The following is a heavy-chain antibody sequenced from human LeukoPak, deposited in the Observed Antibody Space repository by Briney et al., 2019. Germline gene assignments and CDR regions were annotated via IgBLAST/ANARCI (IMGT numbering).Heavy chain of an antibody. CDR1: GYTFTSYG. V-gene: IGHV1-18*01. CDR2: ISAYNGNT. Sequence: ASVTVSCKASGYTFTSYGISWVRQALGQGLEWMGWISAYNGNTNYAQKLQGRVTMTTDTSTSTAYMELRSLRSDDTAVYYCATLAGYWFDPWGQGTLVTVSS. CDR3: ATLAGYWFDP. J-gene: IGHJ5*02. D-gene: IGHD3-3*02.